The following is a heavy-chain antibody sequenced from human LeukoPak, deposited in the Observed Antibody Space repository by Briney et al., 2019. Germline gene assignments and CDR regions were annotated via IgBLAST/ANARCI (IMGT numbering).Heavy chain of an antibody. Sequence: PGGSLRLSCAASGFSFSDHEMNWVRQAPGKGLEWVSYLSSSGNAYYADSVKGRFTISRDNPKNSLYLQMTSLRADDTAVYYCAREGYSGYDRYFDYWGQGTLVTVSS. D-gene: IGHD5-12*01. CDR1: GFSFSDHE. V-gene: IGHV3-48*03. J-gene: IGHJ4*02. CDR2: LSSSGNA. CDR3: AREGYSGYDRYFDY.